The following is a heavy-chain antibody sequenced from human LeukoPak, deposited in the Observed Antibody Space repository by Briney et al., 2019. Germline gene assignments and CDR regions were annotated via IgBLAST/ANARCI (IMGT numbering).Heavy chain of an antibody. CDR3: ARDWITVGTFDY. Sequence: GGSLRLSCAASGFTVSSKYMSWVRQAPGKGLEWVSVLYSGGSTYYADSVKGRFTIFRDNSKNTLYLQMNSLRAEDTAVYYCARDWITVGTFDYWGQGTLVTVSS. CDR2: LYSGGST. J-gene: IGHJ4*02. CDR1: GFTVSSKY. D-gene: IGHD2-2*03. V-gene: IGHV3-66*02.